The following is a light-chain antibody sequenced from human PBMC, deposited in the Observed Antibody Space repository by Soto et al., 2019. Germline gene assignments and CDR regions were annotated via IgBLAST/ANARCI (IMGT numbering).Light chain of an antibody. CDR2: LNSDGSH. CDR3: QTWGSGILV. Sequence: QPVLTQSPSASASLGASVKLTCTLSSGHSNYAIAWHQQQSEKGPRYLMKLNSDGSHSKGDGIPDRFSGSSSGAERYLTISGLQSEDEADYYCQTWGSGILVFGGGTKLTVL. J-gene: IGLJ2*01. CDR1: SGHSNYA. V-gene: IGLV4-69*01.